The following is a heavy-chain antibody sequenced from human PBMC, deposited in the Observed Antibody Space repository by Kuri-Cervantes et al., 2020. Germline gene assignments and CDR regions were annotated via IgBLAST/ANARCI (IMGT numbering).Heavy chain of an antibody. Sequence: GESLKISCVASGFTFSSYWMHWVRQAPGKGLVWVSRINSDGSSTSYADSVKGRFTISRDNAKNTLYLQMNSLRAEDTAVYYCAYGSGSYYGYWGQGTLVTVSS. CDR3: AYGSGSYYGY. J-gene: IGHJ4*02. D-gene: IGHD3-10*01. CDR2: INSDGSST. V-gene: IGHV3-74*01. CDR1: GFTFSSYW.